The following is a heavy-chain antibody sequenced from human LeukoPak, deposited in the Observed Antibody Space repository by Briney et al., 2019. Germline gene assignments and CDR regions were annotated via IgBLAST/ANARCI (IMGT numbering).Heavy chain of an antibody. Sequence: GGTLRLSCAASGLSFRSYGMGWVRQAPGKGLEWVSSITSSGTTNYADSVKDRFVISRDNSQDTLFLQMNSLRVEDTALYYCTNTGTYSIYWGQGTLVSVSS. J-gene: IGHJ4*02. V-gene: IGHV3-23*01. D-gene: IGHD2-15*01. CDR1: GLSFRSYG. CDR2: ITSSGTT. CDR3: TNTGTYSIY.